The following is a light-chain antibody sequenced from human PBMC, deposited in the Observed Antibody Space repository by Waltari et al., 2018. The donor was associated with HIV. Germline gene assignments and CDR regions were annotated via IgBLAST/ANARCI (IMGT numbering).Light chain of an antibody. J-gene: IGKJ2*01. V-gene: IGKV3-20*01. CDR2: GAS. CDR3: QQYGARAYT. CDR1: QGVSSSY. Sequence: ESVLTHSPGPLSLSPGERATLSCRASQGVSSSYFSWYQQKPGQAPRLLIYGASSRATGIPDRFSGSGSGTDFTLTISRLEPEDFAVYYCQQYGARAYTFGQGTKLEIK.